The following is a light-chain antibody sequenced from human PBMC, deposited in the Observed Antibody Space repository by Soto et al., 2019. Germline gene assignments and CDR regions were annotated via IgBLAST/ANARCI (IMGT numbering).Light chain of an antibody. CDR2: SNS. CDR3: AAWDDSLTGSWV. CDR1: SSNIGNNP. V-gene: IGLV1-44*01. J-gene: IGLJ3*02. Sequence: QSVLTPPPSASGTPGQRVTISCSGSSSNIGNNPVNWYQQLPGTAPKLLIYSNSHRPSGVPDRFSGSKSGTSASLAISGLQSEDEADYYCAAWDDSLTGSWVFGGGTKVTVL.